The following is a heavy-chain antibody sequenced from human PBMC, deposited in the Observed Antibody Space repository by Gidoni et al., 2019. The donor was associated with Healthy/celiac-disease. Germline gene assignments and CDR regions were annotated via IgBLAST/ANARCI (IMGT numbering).Heavy chain of an antibody. D-gene: IGHD3-10*01. V-gene: IGHV3-30*18. Sequence: QVQLVESGGGVVQPGRSLRLSCAASGFTFSSYGMHWVRQAPGKGLEWVEVISYDGSNKYYADSVKGRFTISRDNSKNTLYLQMNSLRAEDTAVYYCAKVSRTMVRSPFLDDFDYWGQGTLVTVSS. CDR2: ISYDGSNK. CDR3: AKVSRTMVRSPFLDDFDY. J-gene: IGHJ4*02. CDR1: GFTFSSYG.